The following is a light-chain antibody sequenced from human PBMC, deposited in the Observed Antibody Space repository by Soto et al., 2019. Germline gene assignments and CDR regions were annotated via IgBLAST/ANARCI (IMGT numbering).Light chain of an antibody. CDR1: QSISTW. CDR2: KAS. Sequence: DIQMTQSPSTLSASVGDRVALTCLASQSISTWLAWYQQKPGKAPKLLIYKASSLDSGVPSRFSGSGSGTDFTPTISSLQPDDLATYYCQQYNIYPYTFGQGTKLEIK. V-gene: IGKV1-5*03. CDR3: QQYNIYPYT. J-gene: IGKJ2*01.